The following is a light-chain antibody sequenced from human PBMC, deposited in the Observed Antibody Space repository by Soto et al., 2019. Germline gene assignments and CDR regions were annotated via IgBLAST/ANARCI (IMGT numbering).Light chain of an antibody. Sequence: EIVMTQSPATLSVSPGERATLSCRASQSVSNNLAWYQHKPGQAPRLLIFGASTRATGIPVRFSGSGSGTEFTPTIISLQAEDSAVYYCQHYNNLPLTFGGGTKVDIK. CDR1: QSVSNN. CDR3: QHYNNLPLT. CDR2: GAS. V-gene: IGKV3-15*01. J-gene: IGKJ4*01.